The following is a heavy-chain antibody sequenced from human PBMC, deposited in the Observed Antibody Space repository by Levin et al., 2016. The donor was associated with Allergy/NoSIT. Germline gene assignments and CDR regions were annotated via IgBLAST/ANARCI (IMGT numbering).Heavy chain of an antibody. D-gene: IGHD5-24*01. CDR3: VRNYHGLSV. J-gene: IGHJ4*02. CDR1: GGSISSSSYY. V-gene: IGHV4-39*07. CDR2: IYYSGST. Sequence: SETLSLTCTVSGGSISSSSYYWGWIRQPPGKGLEWIGSIYYSGSTYYNPSLTSRVTMSIDTSKNQFSLKLSSVSAADTAVYYCVRNYHGLSVWGQGALVTVSS.